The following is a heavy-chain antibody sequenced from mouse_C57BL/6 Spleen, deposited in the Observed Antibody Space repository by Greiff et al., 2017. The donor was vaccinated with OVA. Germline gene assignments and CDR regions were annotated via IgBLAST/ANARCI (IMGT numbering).Heavy chain of an antibody. Sequence: QVQLQQPGAELVKPGASVKLSCKASGYTFTSYWMQWVKQRPGQGLEWIGEIDPYDSYTNYNQKFKGKATLTVDTSSSTAYMQLSSLTSEDSAVYDCAPVYGTTSYEAMDYWGQGTSVTVSS. CDR1: GYTFTSYW. CDR2: IDPYDSYT. V-gene: IGHV1-50*01. D-gene: IGHD2-1*01. J-gene: IGHJ4*01. CDR3: APVYGTTSYEAMDY.